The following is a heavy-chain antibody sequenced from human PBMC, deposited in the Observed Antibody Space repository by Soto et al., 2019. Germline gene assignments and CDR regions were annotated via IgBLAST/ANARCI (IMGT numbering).Heavy chain of an antibody. V-gene: IGHV4-30-4*01. D-gene: IGHD6-6*01. J-gene: IGHJ5*02. CDR3: ARERPDGPRLDP. CDR1: GGSLSSGDYY. Sequence: SETLSLTCTVSGGSLSSGDYYWSWIRQPPGKGLEWIGYIYYSGSTYYNPSLKSRVTISVDTSKNQFSLKLSSVTAADTAVYYCARERPDGPRLDPWGQGTLDPVSS. CDR2: IYYSGST.